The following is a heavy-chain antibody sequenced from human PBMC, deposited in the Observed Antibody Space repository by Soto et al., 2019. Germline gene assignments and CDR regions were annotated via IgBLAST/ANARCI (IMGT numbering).Heavy chain of an antibody. V-gene: IGHV1-69*01. D-gene: IGHD3-3*01. CDR1: GGTFSSYA. CDR3: AREGHGAFWSGHSMYYFDY. Sequence: QVQLVQSGAEVKKPGSSVKVSCKASGGTFSSYAISWVRQAPGQGLEWMGGIIPIFGTANYAQKFQGRVTITADESTSTAYMELSSLRSEDTAVYYCAREGHGAFWSGHSMYYFDYWGQGTLVTVSS. CDR2: IIPIFGTA. J-gene: IGHJ4*02.